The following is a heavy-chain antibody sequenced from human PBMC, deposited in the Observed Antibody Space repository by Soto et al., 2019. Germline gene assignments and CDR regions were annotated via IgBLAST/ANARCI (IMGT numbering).Heavy chain of an antibody. V-gene: IGHV4-39*01. Sequence: QLQLQESGPGLVKPSETLSLTCTVSGGSISSSNYYWGWIRQPPGKGLEWIGSMYYSGSAYYNPSLKSRVTISVDTSKNQFSLKLSSVTAADTAVYYCARYGHQLELPHYYYIDVSGTGTTVTVSS. CDR1: GGSISSSNYY. J-gene: IGHJ6*03. CDR3: ARYGHQLELPHYYYIDV. CDR2: MYYSGSA. D-gene: IGHD1-7*01.